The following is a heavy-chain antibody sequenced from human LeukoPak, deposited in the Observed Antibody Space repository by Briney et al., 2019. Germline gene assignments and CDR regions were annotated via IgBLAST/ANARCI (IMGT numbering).Heavy chain of an antibody. Sequence: PGRSLRLSCAASGFTFSSYGMHWVRQAPGKGLEWVAVTSTDGSNKYYEDSVKGRFSISRDNSKNTLYLQMDSLRTEDTAVYYCAEVVRAGTHYFDYWGQGTLVTVSS. CDR2: TSTDGSNK. CDR3: AEVVRAGTHYFDY. D-gene: IGHD2-15*01. V-gene: IGHV3-30*03. CDR1: GFTFSSYG. J-gene: IGHJ4*02.